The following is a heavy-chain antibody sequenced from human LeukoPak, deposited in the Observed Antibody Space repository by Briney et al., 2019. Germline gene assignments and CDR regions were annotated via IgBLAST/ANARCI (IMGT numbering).Heavy chain of an antibody. CDR1: GYTFTSYG. Sequence: WASVKVSCTASGYTFTSYGISWVRQAPGQGLEWMGWISAYNGNTNYAQKLQGRVTMTTDTSTNTAYMELRSLRSDDTAVYYCASFVCSGGSCYGVLTNWGQGTLVTVSS. D-gene: IGHD2-15*01. CDR3: ASFVCSGGSCYGVLTN. CDR2: ISAYNGNT. V-gene: IGHV1-18*01. J-gene: IGHJ4*02.